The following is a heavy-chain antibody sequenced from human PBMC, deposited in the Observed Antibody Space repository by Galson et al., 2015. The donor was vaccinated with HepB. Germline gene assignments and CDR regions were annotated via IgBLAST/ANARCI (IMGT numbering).Heavy chain of an antibody. J-gene: IGHJ4*02. CDR3: AKDHQLLWFGEFYYFDY. Sequence: SLRLSCAASGFTFSSYAMSWVRQAPGKGLEWVSAISGSGGSTYYADSVKGRFTISRDNSKNTLYLQMNSLRAEDAAVYYCAKDHQLLWFGEFYYFDYWGQGTLVTVSS. CDR2: ISGSGGST. CDR1: GFTFSSYA. D-gene: IGHD3-10*01. V-gene: IGHV3-23*01.